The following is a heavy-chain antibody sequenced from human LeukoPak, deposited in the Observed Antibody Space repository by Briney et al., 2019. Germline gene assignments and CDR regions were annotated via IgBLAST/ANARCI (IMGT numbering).Heavy chain of an antibody. CDR1: GFTFSSYW. Sequence: QTGGSLRLSCAASGFTFSSYWMHWVRQAPGKGLVWVSRINSDGSSTSYADSVKGRFTISRDNAKNTLYLQMNSLRAGDPAVYYCAREELQTDAFDIWGQGTMVTVSS. V-gene: IGHV3-74*01. D-gene: IGHD1-7*01. J-gene: IGHJ3*02. CDR3: AREELQTDAFDI. CDR2: INSDGSST.